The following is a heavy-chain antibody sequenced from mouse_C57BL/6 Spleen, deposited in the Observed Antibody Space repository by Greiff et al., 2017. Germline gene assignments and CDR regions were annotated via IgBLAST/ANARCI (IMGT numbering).Heavy chain of an antibody. CDR1: GYTFTSYW. CDR2: IHPNSGST. J-gene: IGHJ2*01. Sequence: QVQLQQPGAELVKPGASVKLSCKASGYTFTSYWMHWVKQRPGQGLEWIGMIHPNSGSTNYNEKFKSKATLTVDKSSSTAYMQLSSLTSEDSAVYYCARGGAYYSNFYYFDYWGQGTTLTVSS. V-gene: IGHV1-64*01. CDR3: ARGGAYYSNFYYFDY. D-gene: IGHD2-5*01.